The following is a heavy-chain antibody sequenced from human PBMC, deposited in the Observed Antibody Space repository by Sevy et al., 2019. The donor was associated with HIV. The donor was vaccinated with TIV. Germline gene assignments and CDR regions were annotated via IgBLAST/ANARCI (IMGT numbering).Heavy chain of an antibody. CDR3: ARASSSGWYNGWFDP. CDR2: IYTSGST. CDR1: GGSISSGSYY. J-gene: IGHJ5*02. D-gene: IGHD6-19*01. V-gene: IGHV4-61*02. Sequence: SETLSLTCTVSGGSISSGSYYWSWIRQPAGKGLEWIGRIYTSGSTNYNPSLKSRVTISVDTSKNQFSLKLSSVIAADTAVYYCARASSSGWYNGWFDPWGQGTLVTVSS.